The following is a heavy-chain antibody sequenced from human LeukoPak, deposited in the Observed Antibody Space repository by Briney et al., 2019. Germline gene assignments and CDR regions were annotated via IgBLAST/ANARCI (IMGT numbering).Heavy chain of an antibody. V-gene: IGHV5-10-1*01. D-gene: IGHD5-18*01. J-gene: IGHJ3*02. CDR3: ARPRMNSYRYHSAFDI. CDR2: IDPSDSYT. CDR1: GYSFPCYW. Sequence: GESLKISCKGSGYSFPCYWIICVGQMPGKGLEWMGRIDPSDSYTNYSPSFQGHVTISADKSISTAYLQWSSMKASDTAMYYCARPRMNSYRYHSAFDIWGQGTVVTVSS.